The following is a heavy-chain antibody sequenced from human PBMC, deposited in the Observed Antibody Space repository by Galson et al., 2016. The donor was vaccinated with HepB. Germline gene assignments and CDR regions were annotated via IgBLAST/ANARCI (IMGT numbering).Heavy chain of an antibody. CDR3: ARAGHCSSASCSDSFDI. V-gene: IGHV1-3*01. CDR2: INAGNGNT. J-gene: IGHJ3*02. D-gene: IGHD2-2*01. CDR1: GYTFTTYA. Sequence: SVNVSCKASGYTFTTYAMHWVRQAPGQRFEWMGWINAGNGNTKYSQKFQGRVTITRDTSASTVYMDLSSLRSEDTAVYYCARAGHCSSASCSDSFDIWGLGTMVTVSS.